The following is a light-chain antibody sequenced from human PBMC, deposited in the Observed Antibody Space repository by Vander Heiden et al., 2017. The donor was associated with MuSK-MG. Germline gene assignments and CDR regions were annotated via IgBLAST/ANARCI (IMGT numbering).Light chain of an antibody. V-gene: IGKV3-11*01. CDR3: QQRSNWPQT. CDR2: DTC. Sequence: EIVLTPSPATLSLSQGEGASRSCRGSQSGSTYLAWYQQTPGQPPRLLIYDTCRRAAGIPDRFSGSGSGTDFTLTISSLEPEDFAVYDWQQRSNWPQTFGQGTKVEIK. J-gene: IGKJ2*01. CDR1: QSGSTY.